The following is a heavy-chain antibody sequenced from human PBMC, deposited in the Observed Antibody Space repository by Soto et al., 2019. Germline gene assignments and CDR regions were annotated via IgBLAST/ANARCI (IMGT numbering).Heavy chain of an antibody. D-gene: IGHD5-12*01. Sequence: EVQLLESGGGLVQPGGSLRLSCAASGFTFSSYAMSWVRQAPGQGLEWVSAISGSGGSTYYADSVKCRFPISRDNSKNTLYLQRNSLRAEDTAVYYCEKGESRGSGYDFEVGGGFDIWGQGTMVTVSS. CDR2: ISGSGGST. CDR3: EKGESRGSGYDFEVGGGFDI. J-gene: IGHJ3*02. V-gene: IGHV3-23*01. CDR1: GFTFSSYA.